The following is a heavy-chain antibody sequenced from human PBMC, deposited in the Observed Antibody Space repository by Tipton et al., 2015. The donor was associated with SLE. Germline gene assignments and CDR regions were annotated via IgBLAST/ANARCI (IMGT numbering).Heavy chain of an antibody. CDR3: ATWGVGGTTPLAN. CDR2: IYYSGSP. Sequence: TLSLTCSVSGDSISSYYWSWIRQPPGKGLEWIGYIYYSGSPNYNPSLKSRVTISVDTSKSQMSLKLTSVTAADTAVYYCATWGVGGTTPLANWGRGTLVTVSS. D-gene: IGHD1-14*01. J-gene: IGHJ4*02. CDR1: GDSISSYY. V-gene: IGHV4-59*08.